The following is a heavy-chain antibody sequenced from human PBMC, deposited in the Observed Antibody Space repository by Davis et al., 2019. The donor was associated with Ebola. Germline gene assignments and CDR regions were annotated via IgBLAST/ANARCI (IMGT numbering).Heavy chain of an antibody. CDR1: GFTFSSYG. CDR3: ARDSTAMVTFFDY. CDR2: ISYDGSNK. V-gene: IGHV3-30*03. D-gene: IGHD5-18*01. Sequence: GESLKISCAASGFTFSSYGMHWVRQAPGKGLEWVAVISYDGSNKYYADSVKGRFTISRDNSKNTQYLQMNSLRAEDTAVYYCARDSTAMVTFFDYWGQGTLVTVSS. J-gene: IGHJ4*02.